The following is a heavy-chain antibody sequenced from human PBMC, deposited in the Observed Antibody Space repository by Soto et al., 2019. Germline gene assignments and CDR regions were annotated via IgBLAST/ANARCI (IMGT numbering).Heavy chain of an antibody. V-gene: IGHV4-31*03. CDR2: VSYTGST. Sequence: QVHLQESGPGLVKPSQTLSLACSVSGESITSLGYYWTWVRQPPGKGLEWIGFVSYTGSTSYNSALRSRVTISRHTCQNQFFLDVKSVTVADTAMYFCTRGDYWGQGVLVTVSS. CDR1: GESITSLGYY. J-gene: IGHJ4*02. CDR3: TRGDY.